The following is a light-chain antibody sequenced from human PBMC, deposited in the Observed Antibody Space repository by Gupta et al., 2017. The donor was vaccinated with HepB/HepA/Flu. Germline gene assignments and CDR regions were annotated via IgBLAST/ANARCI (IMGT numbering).Light chain of an antibody. Sequence: QSVLTQTPSVSGAPGQRVTISCIWSSSNTGAGYDVHWYQRLPGKAPKLLIHRNTKRPSGVPDRVSGSKSGTPASLAISGLQIDDEGDYYCQSYDGSLSAWVFGGGTKLTVL. CDR3: QSYDGSLSAWV. CDR2: RNT. CDR1: SSNTGAGYD. J-gene: IGLJ3*02. V-gene: IGLV1-40*01.